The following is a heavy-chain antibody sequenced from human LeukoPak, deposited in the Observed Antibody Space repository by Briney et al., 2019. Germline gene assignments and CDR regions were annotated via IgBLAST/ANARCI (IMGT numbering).Heavy chain of an antibody. CDR1: GFTFSSYW. CDR2: INSDGSSA. V-gene: IGHV3-74*01. D-gene: IGHD2-2*01. Sequence: PGGSLRLSCAASGFTFSSYWMHWVRQAPGKGLVWVSRINSDGSSATYADSVKGRFTISRDNSNNTLYLQMNSLRAEDTAVYYCARLPCSSSPCYYAMDVWGQGTTVTVSS. CDR3: ARLPCSSSPCYYAMDV. J-gene: IGHJ6*02.